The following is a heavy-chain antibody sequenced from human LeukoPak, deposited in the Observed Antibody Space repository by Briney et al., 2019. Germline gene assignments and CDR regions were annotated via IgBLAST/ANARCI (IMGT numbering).Heavy chain of an antibody. CDR3: ARDPLAVADTADY. Sequence: GASVKVSCKASGYTFTSYYMHWVRQAPGQGLEWMGWINPNSGGTNYAQKFQGRVTMTRDTSISTAYMELSRLRSDDTAVYYCARDPLAVADTADYWGQGTLVTVSS. CDR2: INPNSGGT. J-gene: IGHJ4*02. V-gene: IGHV1-2*02. CDR1: GYTFTSYY. D-gene: IGHD6-19*01.